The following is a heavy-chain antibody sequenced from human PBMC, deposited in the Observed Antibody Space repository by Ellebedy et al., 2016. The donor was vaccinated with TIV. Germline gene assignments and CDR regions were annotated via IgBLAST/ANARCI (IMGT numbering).Heavy chain of an antibody. Sequence: PGGSLRLSCAASGFTFSTYTMNWVRQAPGKGLEWVSYISSTSSTIYYADSVRGRFAISRDNAKNSLYLQMNSLRAEDTALYYCARGVDTALVEHFQHWGQGTLDTVSS. CDR3: ARGVDTALVEHFQH. J-gene: IGHJ1*01. CDR1: GFTFSTYT. D-gene: IGHD5-18*01. CDR2: ISSTSSTI. V-gene: IGHV3-48*04.